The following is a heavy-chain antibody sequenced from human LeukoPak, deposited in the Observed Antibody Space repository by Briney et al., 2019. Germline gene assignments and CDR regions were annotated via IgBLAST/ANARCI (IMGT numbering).Heavy chain of an antibody. Sequence: GGSLRLSCAASGFTFSSYSMNWVRQAPGKGLEWVSYISSSSSTIYYADSVKGRFTISRDNAKNSLYLQMNSLRAEDTAVYYCARVRVGPDAYYYMDVWGKGTTVTVSS. J-gene: IGHJ6*03. CDR2: ISSSSSTI. CDR1: GFTFSSYS. D-gene: IGHD1-14*01. CDR3: ARVRVGPDAYYYMDV. V-gene: IGHV3-48*01.